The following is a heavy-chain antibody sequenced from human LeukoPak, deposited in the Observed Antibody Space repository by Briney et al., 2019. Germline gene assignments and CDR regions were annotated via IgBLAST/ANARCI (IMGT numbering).Heavy chain of an antibody. CDR2: ISSSGSTI. CDR3: ARDSVAGTDY. V-gene: IGHV3-48*03. CDR1: GFTFSSYA. J-gene: IGHJ4*02. Sequence: PGGSLRLSCAASGFTFSSYAMSWVRQAPGKGLEWVSYISSSGSTIYYADSVKGRFTISRDNAKNSLYLQMNSLRAEDTAVYYCARDSVAGTDYWGQGTLVTVSS. D-gene: IGHD6-19*01.